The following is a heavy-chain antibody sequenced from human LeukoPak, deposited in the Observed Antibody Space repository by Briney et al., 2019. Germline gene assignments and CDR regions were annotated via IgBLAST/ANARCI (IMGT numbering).Heavy chain of an antibody. CDR3: ARYRHLGY. Sequence: GGSLRLSCAASGFTFSNYAMHWVRQAPGKGLEWVAIISYDGSNKYYADSVKGRFTISRDNSKNTLYLQMNSLRADDTAVYYCARYRHLGYWGQGTLVTVSS. V-gene: IGHV3-30*04. J-gene: IGHJ4*02. CDR2: ISYDGSNK. CDR1: GFTFSNYA.